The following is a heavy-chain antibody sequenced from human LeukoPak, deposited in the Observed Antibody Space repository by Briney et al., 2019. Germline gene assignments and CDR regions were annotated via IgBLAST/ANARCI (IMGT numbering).Heavy chain of an antibody. J-gene: IGHJ4*02. V-gene: IGHV4-34*01. CDR1: GGSFSGYY. CDR3: ARGHSVYGSGSFVDY. D-gene: IGHD3-10*01. CDR2: INHSGST. Sequence: PSETLSLTCAVYGGSFSGYYWSWIRQPPGKGLEWIGEINHSGSTNYNPSLKSRVTISVDTSKNQFSLKLSSVTAADTAVYYCARGHSVYGSGSFVDYWGQGTLVTVSS.